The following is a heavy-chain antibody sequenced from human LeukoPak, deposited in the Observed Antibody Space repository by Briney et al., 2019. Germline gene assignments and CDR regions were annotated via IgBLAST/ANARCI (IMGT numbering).Heavy chain of an antibody. D-gene: IGHD3-22*01. J-gene: IGHJ4*02. V-gene: IGHV3-30*14. CDR2: ISYDGSNK. CDR1: GFTFSSYA. CDR3: AREVYYYDSSGTGLDY. Sequence: GGSLRLSCAASGFTFSSYAMHWVRQAPGKGLEWVAVISYDGSNKYYADSVKGRFTISRDNSKNTLYLQMNSLRAEDTAVYYCAREVYYYDSSGTGLDYWGQGTLVTVSS.